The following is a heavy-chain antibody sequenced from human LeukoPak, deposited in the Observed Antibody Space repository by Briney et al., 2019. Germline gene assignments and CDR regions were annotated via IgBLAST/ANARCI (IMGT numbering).Heavy chain of an antibody. V-gene: IGHV3-21*01. J-gene: IGHJ4*02. CDR1: GFTFSSYA. Sequence: GGSLRLSCAASGFTFSSYAMSWVRQAPGKGLEWVSAISAGDINTYYADSVKGRFTISRDNAKNSLYLQMNSLRAEDTAVYYCAREPVAGTAPRWGQGTLVTVSS. CDR2: ISAGDINT. D-gene: IGHD6-19*01. CDR3: AREPVAGTAPR.